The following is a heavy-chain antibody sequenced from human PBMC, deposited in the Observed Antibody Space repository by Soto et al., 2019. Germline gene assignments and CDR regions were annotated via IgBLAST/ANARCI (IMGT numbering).Heavy chain of an antibody. V-gene: IGHV3-23*01. CDR3: AKGYYSGYDLGYFDY. CDR2: ISGSGDNT. Sequence: EVQLLESGGGLVQPGGSLRLSCAASGFSFDDYAMTWVRQAAGKGLEWVSAISGSGDNTYYADSVKGRFTISRDNSKNTLYRQLNSLRAEDTALYYCAKGYYSGYDLGYFDYWGQGTLVTVSS. J-gene: IGHJ4*02. CDR1: GFSFDDYA. D-gene: IGHD5-12*01.